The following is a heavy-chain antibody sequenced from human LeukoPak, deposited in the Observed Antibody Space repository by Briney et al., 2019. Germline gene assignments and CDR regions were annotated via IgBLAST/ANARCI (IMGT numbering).Heavy chain of an antibody. CDR3: ARDRDYSNTERGFDY. Sequence: ASVKVSCKASGYTFTSYDINWVRQAPGQGLEWMRWINPNSGETNSAQKFQGRVTMTGDTSISTAYMELRRVTSDDTAVYYCARDRDYSNTERGFDYWGQGTLVTVSS. V-gene: IGHV1-2*02. D-gene: IGHD4-11*01. J-gene: IGHJ4*02. CDR2: INPNSGET. CDR1: GYTFTSYD.